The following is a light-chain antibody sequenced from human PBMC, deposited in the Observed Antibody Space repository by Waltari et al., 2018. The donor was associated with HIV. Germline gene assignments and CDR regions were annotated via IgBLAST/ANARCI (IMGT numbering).Light chain of an antibody. Sequence: QSALTQPASVSGSPGQSITIAGTGNSSDVLRYSYVSWYQQHPDKAPKLMIYEVSNRPAGFSQRFSGSKSGNTASLTISGLQPEDEADYYCNSYTSISTWVFGGGTKLTVL. CDR3: NSYTSISTWV. J-gene: IGLJ3*02. CDR2: EVS. V-gene: IGLV2-14*01. CDR1: SSDVLRYSY.